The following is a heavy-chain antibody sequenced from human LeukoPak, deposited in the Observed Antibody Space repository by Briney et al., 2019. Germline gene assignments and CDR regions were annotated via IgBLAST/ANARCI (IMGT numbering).Heavy chain of an antibody. CDR3: AKDSTTLATIPV. Sequence: GGSLRLSCAVSGFTVSNNYMSWVGQAPGKGLECVSVIYSGGNTYYADSVKGRFTISRDNSKNTLYLQMNSLGAEDTAVYYCAKDSTTLATIPVWGQGALVTVSS. D-gene: IGHD5-24*01. V-gene: IGHV3-53*01. CDR1: GFTVSNNY. CDR2: IYSGGNT. J-gene: IGHJ4*02.